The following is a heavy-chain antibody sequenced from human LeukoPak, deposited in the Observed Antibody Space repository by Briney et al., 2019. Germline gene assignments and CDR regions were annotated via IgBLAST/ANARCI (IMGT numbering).Heavy chain of an antibody. CDR1: GFSISSGGYY. Sequence: SETLSLTCTVSGFSISSGGYYWSWIRQPPGKGLEWIGYIYHSGSTYYDPSIKSRVTISVDRSKNQFSLKLSSVTAADTAVYYCASGSWITMVRGVTTPFDYWGQGTLVTVSS. CDR3: ASGSWITMVRGVTTPFDY. V-gene: IGHV4-30-2*01. CDR2: IYHSGST. D-gene: IGHD3-10*01. J-gene: IGHJ4*02.